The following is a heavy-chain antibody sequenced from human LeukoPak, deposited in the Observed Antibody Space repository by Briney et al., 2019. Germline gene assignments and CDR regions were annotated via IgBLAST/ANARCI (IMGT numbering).Heavy chain of an antibody. D-gene: IGHD1-26*01. CDR2: TGNKASRYTT. V-gene: IGHV3-72*01. J-gene: IGHJ3*02. CDR1: GSTFSDQY. CDR3: TRGYSGRSVYAFDI. Sequence: GGSLRLSCTASGSTFSDQYMDWVRQAPGKGLQWVGRTGNKASRYTTEYAASVKGRFTISRDDSKNSLYLQMNSLKTEDTALYYCTRGYSGRSVYAFDIWGQGTMVTVSS.